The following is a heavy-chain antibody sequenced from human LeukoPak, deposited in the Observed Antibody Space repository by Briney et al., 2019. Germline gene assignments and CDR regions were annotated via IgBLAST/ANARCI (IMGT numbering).Heavy chain of an antibody. CDR2: INHSGST. V-gene: IGHV4-34*01. CDR3: ARGGRIVVVPAAIGGWFDP. CDR1: GGSFSGYY. Sequence: PETLSLTCAVYGGSFSGYYWSWIRQPPGKGLEWIGEINHSGSTNYNPSLKSRVTISVDTSKNQFSLKLSSVTAADTAVYYCARGGRIVVVPAAIGGWFDPWGQGALLSVSS. D-gene: IGHD2-2*02. J-gene: IGHJ5*02.